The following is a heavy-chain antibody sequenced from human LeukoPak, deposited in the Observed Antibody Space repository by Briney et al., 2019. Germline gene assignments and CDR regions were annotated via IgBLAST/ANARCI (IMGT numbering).Heavy chain of an antibody. V-gene: IGHV3-7*01. D-gene: IGHD2-2*01. J-gene: IGHJ5*02. CDR2: IKQDGSEK. CDR3: TTGAIARDWFDP. Sequence: PGGSLGLSCAASGFTFSSYWMSWVRQAPGKGLEWVANIKQDGSEKYYVDSVKGRFTISRDNAKNSLYLQMNSLRAEDTAVYYCTTGAIARDWFDPWGQGTLVTVSS. CDR1: GFTFSSYW.